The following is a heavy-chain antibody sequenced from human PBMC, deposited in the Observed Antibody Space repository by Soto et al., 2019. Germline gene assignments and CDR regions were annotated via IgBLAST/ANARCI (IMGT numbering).Heavy chain of an antibody. CDR3: GSTTNTPIDF. D-gene: IGHD1-1*01. V-gene: IGHV4-39*01. CDR1: GGSISSGSSY. J-gene: IGHJ4*02. CDR2: VYYSGST. Sequence: SETLSLTCSVSGGSISSGSSYWGWIRQPPGRGLEWVGSVYYSGSTSYNPSLESRATIYVATSKNQFSLILNSVTAADTAVYYCGSTTNTPIDFWGQGTLVTVSS.